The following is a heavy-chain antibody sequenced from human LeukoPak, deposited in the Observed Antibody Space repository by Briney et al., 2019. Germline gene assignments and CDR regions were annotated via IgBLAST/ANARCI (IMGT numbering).Heavy chain of an antibody. CDR3: SGGSQLLHWFDP. J-gene: IGHJ5*02. D-gene: IGHD2-15*01. CDR1: GFTVSSNY. Sequence: PGGSLRLSCAASGFTVSSNYMSWVRQAPGKGLEWVSISSGSGGSAYYADSVKGRFTISRDDSKNTLYLQMNNLRAEDTAVYYCSGGSQLLHWFDPWGQGTLVTVSS. CDR2: SSGSGGSA. V-gene: IGHV3-23*01.